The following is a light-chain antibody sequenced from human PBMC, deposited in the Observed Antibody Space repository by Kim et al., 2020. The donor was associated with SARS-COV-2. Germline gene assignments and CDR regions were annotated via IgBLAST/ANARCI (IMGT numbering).Light chain of an antibody. CDR3: QHFDS. V-gene: IGKV1-9*01. Sequence: SSLPASVGDRLTITCRASQGMSSYLAWYQQKPGTAPNLLIYATSNLESGVPSRFSASGSGTDFTLTIRSLQPEDFATYYCQHFDSFGGGTKVDIK. CDR1: QGMSSY. CDR2: ATS. J-gene: IGKJ4*01.